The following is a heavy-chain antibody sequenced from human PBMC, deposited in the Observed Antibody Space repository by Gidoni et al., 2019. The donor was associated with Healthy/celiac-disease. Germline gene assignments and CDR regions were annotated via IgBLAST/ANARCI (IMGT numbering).Heavy chain of an antibody. D-gene: IGHD2-2*01. CDR3: AREQSTYLDY. Sequence: VRLGESGGGLIQPGGSLTLSCAASGLTVSSNYRSWVRQAPGRGLEGVSVIYSGGSTYYADSVKCRFTISRDNSKNTLYLQMNSLGAEDTAVYYCAREQSTYLDYWGQGTLVTVSA. CDR2: IYSGGST. CDR1: GLTVSSNY. J-gene: IGHJ4*02. V-gene: IGHV3-53*01.